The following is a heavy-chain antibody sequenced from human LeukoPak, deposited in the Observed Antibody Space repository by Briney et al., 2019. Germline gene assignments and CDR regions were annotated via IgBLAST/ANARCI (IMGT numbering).Heavy chain of an antibody. V-gene: IGHV1-69*05. J-gene: IGHJ4*02. CDR1: GGTFSSYA. D-gene: IGHD1-26*01. CDR2: IIPIFGTA. Sequence: SVKVSCKASGGTFSSYAINWVRQAPGQGLEWMRRIIPIFGTANYAQKFQGRVTITTDESTSTAYMELSSLRSEDTAVYYCARDIVGATGLYYFDYWGQGTLVTVSS. CDR3: ARDIVGATGLYYFDY.